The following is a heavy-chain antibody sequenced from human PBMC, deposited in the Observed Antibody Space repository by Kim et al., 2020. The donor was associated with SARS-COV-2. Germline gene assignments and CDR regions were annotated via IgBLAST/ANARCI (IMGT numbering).Heavy chain of an antibody. CDR3: ARDGVRGTVDDFDI. CDR2: IWSDGSNK. CDR1: GVSFSSHG. D-gene: IGHD1-7*01. V-gene: IGHV3-33*01. Sequence: GGSLRLSCAASGVSFSSHGMHWVRQAPGKGLEWVAVIWSDGSNKNYADSVKGRFTISRDNSENTLYLQANSLRADDTAVYYCARDGVRGTVDDFDIWGQGTMATV. J-gene: IGHJ3*02.